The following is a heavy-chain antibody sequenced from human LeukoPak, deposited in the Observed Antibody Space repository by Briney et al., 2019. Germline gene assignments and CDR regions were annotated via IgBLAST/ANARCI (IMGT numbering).Heavy chain of an antibody. CDR1: GYSFTSSW. CDR2: IYPGDSDT. V-gene: IGHV5-51*01. J-gene: IGHJ2*01. CDR3: ARQAKGESTWHDY. Sequence: HGESLKISCKGSGYSFTSSWIGWVRQMPGKGLEWMGIIYPGDSDTRYSPSFQGQVTISADKSISTAYLQWRSLQASDTAMYYCARQAKGESTWHDYWGRGTLVTVSS. D-gene: IGHD4-11*01.